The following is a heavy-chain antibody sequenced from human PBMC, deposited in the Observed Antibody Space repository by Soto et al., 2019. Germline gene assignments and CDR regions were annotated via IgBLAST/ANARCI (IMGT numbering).Heavy chain of an antibody. V-gene: IGHV3-72*01. CDR2: SRPKARGYTT. J-gene: IGHJ3*01. CDR1: GFTFSDHY. D-gene: IGHD3-10*01. CDR3: VSGHRGFAS. Sequence: GGSLRLSCAVSGFTFSDHYMDWVRLAPGRGLEWLCRSRPKARGYTTEYAASVKGRFTISRGDSQNLLYLQMNSLRTEDSAVYFCVSGHRGFASWGQGTMVPGSS.